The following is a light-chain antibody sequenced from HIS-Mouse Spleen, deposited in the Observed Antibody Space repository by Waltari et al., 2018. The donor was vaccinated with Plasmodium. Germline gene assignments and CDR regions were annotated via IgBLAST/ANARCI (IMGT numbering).Light chain of an antibody. Sequence: QSALTQPASVSGSPGQSLTISCTGTSSDVGSYKLVSWYQQHPGKAPKLMIYEGSKRPSGVSNRFSGSKSGNTASLTISGLQAEDEADYYCCSYAGSSTNWVFGGGTKLTVL. CDR3: CSYAGSSTNWV. CDR2: EGS. J-gene: IGLJ3*02. CDR1: SSDVGSYKL. V-gene: IGLV2-23*01.